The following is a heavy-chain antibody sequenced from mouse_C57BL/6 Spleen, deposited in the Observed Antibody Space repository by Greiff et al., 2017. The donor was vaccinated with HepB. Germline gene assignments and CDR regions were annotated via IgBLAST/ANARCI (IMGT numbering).Heavy chain of an antibody. CDR1: GYTFTDYE. CDR2: IDPETGGT. D-gene: IGHD1-2*01. CDR3: TTGDEAY. Sequence: VKLMESGAELVRPGASVTLSCKASGYTFTDYEMHWVKQTPVHGLEWIGAIDPETGGTAYNQKFKGKAILTADKSSSTAYMELRSLTSEDSAVYYCTTGDEAYWGQGTLVTVSA. J-gene: IGHJ3*01. V-gene: IGHV1-15*01.